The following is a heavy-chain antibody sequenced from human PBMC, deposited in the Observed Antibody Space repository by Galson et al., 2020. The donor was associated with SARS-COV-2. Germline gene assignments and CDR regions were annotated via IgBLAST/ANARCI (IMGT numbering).Heavy chain of an antibody. CDR3: ARETEMATFNYFDY. CDR2: INPNTGGT. CDR1: GYTFTAYY. J-gene: IGHJ4*02. D-gene: IGHD5-12*01. Sequence: ASVKVSCKTSGYTFTAYYIHWVQQAPGQGLEWMGWINPNTGGTNYEQKFQGWVTMTRDTSISTAYMALSRLKSDDTAVYYCARETEMATFNYFDYWGQGTLVTVSS. V-gene: IGHV1-2*04.